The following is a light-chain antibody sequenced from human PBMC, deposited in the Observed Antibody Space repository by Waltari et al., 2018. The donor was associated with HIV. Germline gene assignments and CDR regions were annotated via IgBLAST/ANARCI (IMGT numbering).Light chain of an antibody. Sequence: YDLSQPLSVSVDLGQTARITCGGDNIGSKNVHWYQQKPGQAPVLVIYRSRNRPSGITDRIAASEAGSMVTLIISRVQIEDEADYFCQVWDSRTVVFGGGTTLTVL. CDR3: QVWDSRTVV. V-gene: IGLV3-9*01. CDR1: NIGSKN. J-gene: IGLJ2*01. CDR2: RSR.